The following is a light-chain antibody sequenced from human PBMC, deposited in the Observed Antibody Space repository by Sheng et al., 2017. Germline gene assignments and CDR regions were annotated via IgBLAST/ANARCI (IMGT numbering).Light chain of an antibody. J-gene: IGKJ5*01. CDR1: QSVSSN. CDR2: GAS. V-gene: IGKV3-15*01. CDR3: QQYKNWPPIT. Sequence: EIVMTQSAATLSVSPGEKVTLSCRASQSVSSNLAWYQQKPGQPPRLLIYGASTRATGIPDRFSGSGSGTEFTLTISSLQSEDFAVYYCQQYKNWPPITFGQGTRLDIK.